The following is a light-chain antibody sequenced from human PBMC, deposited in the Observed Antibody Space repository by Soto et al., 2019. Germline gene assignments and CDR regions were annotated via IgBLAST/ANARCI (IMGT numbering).Light chain of an antibody. CDR3: QQYGNLLIFT. V-gene: IGKV1-33*01. J-gene: IGKJ3*01. Sequence: DIQMTQSPSSLSASVGDRVTITCQASQDISNYLNWYQQKPGKAPKLLIYDASNLETGVPSRFSGSGSGTDFTFTISSLQPEDIATYYCQQYGNLLIFTFGPGTKVDIK. CDR1: QDISNY. CDR2: DAS.